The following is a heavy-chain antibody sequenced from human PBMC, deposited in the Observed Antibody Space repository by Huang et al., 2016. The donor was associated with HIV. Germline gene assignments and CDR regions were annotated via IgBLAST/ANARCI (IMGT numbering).Heavy chain of an antibody. CDR1: GITFRHYA. J-gene: IGHJ4*02. CDR2: TSAEGSGQ. Sequence: VRLVQSGGGVVQPGRSLRLSCAASGITFRHYAMHWVRQATGKGLGWVAGTSAEGSGQYYVDSVKGRFIISKDNSNETLFLEMRSLKSEDTAVYFCAKDQGQWLAYFDSWGQGTLVTVSS. V-gene: IGHV3-30*18. D-gene: IGHD6-19*01. CDR3: AKDQGQWLAYFDS.